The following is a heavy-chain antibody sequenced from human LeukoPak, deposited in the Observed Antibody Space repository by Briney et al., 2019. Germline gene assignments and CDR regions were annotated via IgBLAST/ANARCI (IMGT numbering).Heavy chain of an antibody. D-gene: IGHD6-19*01. CDR2: INPNSGGT. V-gene: IGHV1-2*02. CDR3: ARAAIAVAGDYNYHYLDV. J-gene: IGHJ6*03. Sequence: ASVKVSCKTSGYSFTDYYMHWVRQAPGQGLEWMGWINPNSGGTSSAQKFQGRVTMTRDTSISTAYMELSRLRSDDTAVYYCARAAIAVAGDYNYHYLDVWGKGTTVTVSS. CDR1: GYSFTDYY.